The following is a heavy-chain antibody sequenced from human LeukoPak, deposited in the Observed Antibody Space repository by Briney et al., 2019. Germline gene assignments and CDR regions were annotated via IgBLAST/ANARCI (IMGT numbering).Heavy chain of an antibody. Sequence: PSETLSLTCTASADSISGHYWTWIRQPPGKGLEWIGYIYTGITNYNPSLKSRVTISVATSKNQFSLSLKSVTVADTAAYYYSCARAGSTPPCYSYYMDVWGKGTTVTVSS. D-gene: IGHD2-15*01. J-gene: IGHJ6*03. V-gene: IGHV4-59*11. CDR2: IYTGIT. CDR3: SCARAGSTPPCYSYYMDV. CDR1: ADSISGHY.